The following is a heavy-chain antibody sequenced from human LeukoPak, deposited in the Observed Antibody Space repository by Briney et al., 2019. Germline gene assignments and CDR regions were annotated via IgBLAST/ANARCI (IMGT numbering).Heavy chain of an antibody. Sequence: SETLSLTCTVSGGSISSYYWSWIRQPAGKGLEWIGCIYTSGSTNYNPSLKSRVTMSVDTSKNQFSLKLSSVTAADTAVYYCASLCSGGSCYHNWFDPWGQGTLVTVSS. CDR3: ASLCSGGSCYHNWFDP. V-gene: IGHV4-4*07. CDR2: IYTSGST. J-gene: IGHJ5*02. CDR1: GGSISSYY. D-gene: IGHD2-15*01.